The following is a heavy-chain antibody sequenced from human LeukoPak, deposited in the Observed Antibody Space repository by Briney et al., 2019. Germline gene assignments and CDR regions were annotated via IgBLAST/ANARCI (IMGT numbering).Heavy chain of an antibody. D-gene: IGHD5-18*01. CDR1: GGSFSGYY. CDR3: ASAGRRYSYGWDDYYGMDV. J-gene: IGHJ6*02. Sequence: ASETLSLTCAVYGGSFSGYYWSWIRQPPGKGLEWIGEINHSGSTNYNPSLKSRVTISVDTSKNQFSLKLSSVTAADTAVYYCASAGRRYSYGWDDYYGMDVWGQGTTVTVSS. V-gene: IGHV4-34*01. CDR2: INHSGST.